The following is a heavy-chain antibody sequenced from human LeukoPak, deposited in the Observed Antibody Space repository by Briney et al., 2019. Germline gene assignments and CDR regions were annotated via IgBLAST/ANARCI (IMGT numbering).Heavy chain of an antibody. J-gene: IGHJ4*02. CDR1: GGSFIGYA. CDR3: ARDQGNYYDSGGYAPFNY. V-gene: IGHV1-69*05. D-gene: IGHD3-22*01. Sequence: ASVKVSCKASGGSFIGYAIIWVRQAPGQGLEWMGGISPFFGTANYAQKFQGRVALITDESTSTAYMELSSLRSDDTAVYYCARDQGNYYDSGGYAPFNYWGQGTLVTVSS. CDR2: ISPFFGTA.